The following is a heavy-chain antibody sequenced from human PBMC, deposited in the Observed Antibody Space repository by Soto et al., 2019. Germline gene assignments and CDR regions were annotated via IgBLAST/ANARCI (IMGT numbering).Heavy chain of an antibody. J-gene: IGHJ4*02. CDR2: IIPYYNTL. V-gene: IGHV1-69*01. CDR1: EGTFNSYA. CDR3: ASGASRGYPYSFDS. D-gene: IGHD6-13*01. Sequence: QAQVVQSGAEVRKPGSSVKLSCKASEGTFNSYAIAWVRQAPGQGLEWMGGIIPYYNTLNYAQKFQDRVTITADDSTNTVYIELSSLRSDDTAVYFCASGASRGYPYSFDSWGQGTLVTVSS.